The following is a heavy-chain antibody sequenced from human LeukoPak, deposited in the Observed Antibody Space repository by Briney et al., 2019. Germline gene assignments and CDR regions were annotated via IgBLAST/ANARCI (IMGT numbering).Heavy chain of an antibody. J-gene: IGHJ4*02. V-gene: IGHV3-9*01. D-gene: IGHD1-1*01. CDR2: ISWKGGII. CDR3: AKDGRARRTAEPWLDS. Sequence: PGGSLRLSCASSGFIVDEYVMHWVRQGPGKGLEWVSGISWKGGIIGYADSVKGRFTISRDNAKSIVSLEMNSLRPDDTAIYYCAKDGRARRTAEPWLDSWGEGTLVTVSS. CDR1: GFIVDEYV.